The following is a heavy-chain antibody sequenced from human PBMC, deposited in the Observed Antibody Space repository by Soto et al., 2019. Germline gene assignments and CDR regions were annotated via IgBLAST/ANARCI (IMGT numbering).Heavy chain of an antibody. CDR1: GYTFTSYG. J-gene: IGHJ6*02. D-gene: IGHD6-6*01. V-gene: IGHV1-18*01. CDR3: ARDPWGARRALDKYGMDV. Sequence: GASVKVSCKASGYTFTSYGISWVRQAPGQGLEWMGWISAYNGNTNYAQKLQGRVTMTTDTSTSTAYMELRSLRSDDTAVYYCARDPWGARRALDKYGMDVWGQGTTVTVSS. CDR2: ISAYNGNT.